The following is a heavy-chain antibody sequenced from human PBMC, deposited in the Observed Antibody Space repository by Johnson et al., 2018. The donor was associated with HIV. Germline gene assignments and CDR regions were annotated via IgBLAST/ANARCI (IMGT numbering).Heavy chain of an antibody. Sequence: QMQLVESGGGLVQPGGSLRLSCAASGFTFSSYAMSWVRQAPGKGLEWVAVISYDGSNKYYADSVKGRFTISRDNSRNTVYLQIKSLRAEDTAMYYCAKARGYNYFIDAFDIWGQGTMVTVSS. J-gene: IGHJ3*02. CDR1: GFTFSSYA. CDR2: ISYDGSNK. D-gene: IGHD5-18*01. CDR3: AKARGYNYFIDAFDI. V-gene: IGHV3-30*04.